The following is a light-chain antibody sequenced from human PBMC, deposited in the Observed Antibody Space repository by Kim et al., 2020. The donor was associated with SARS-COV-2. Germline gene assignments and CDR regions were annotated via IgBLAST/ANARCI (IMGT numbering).Light chain of an antibody. J-gene: IGLJ1*01. CDR2: YVS. Sequence: GQSITISCTGTSSDVGSYNYVSWYQQHPGKAPKLMIYYVSKRPSGVSNRFSGSKSGNTASLTISGLQAEDEADYYCSSYTSSSTFVFGTGTKVTVL. V-gene: IGLV2-14*04. CDR3: SSYTSSSTFV. CDR1: SSDVGSYNY.